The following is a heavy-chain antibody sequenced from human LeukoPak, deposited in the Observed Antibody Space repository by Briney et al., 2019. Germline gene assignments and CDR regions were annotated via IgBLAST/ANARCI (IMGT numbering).Heavy chain of an antibody. CDR1: SGSISSYY. CDR2: IYYSGST. D-gene: IGHD4-17*01. V-gene: IGHV4-59*01. J-gene: IGHJ4*02. CDR3: ARVSLYGDYSSD. Sequence: SETLSLTCTVSSGSISSYYWSWIRQPPGKGLEWIGYIYYSGSTDYNPSLKSRVTISVDTSKNQFSLKLSSVAAADTAVYYCARVSLYGDYSSDWGQGTLVTVSS.